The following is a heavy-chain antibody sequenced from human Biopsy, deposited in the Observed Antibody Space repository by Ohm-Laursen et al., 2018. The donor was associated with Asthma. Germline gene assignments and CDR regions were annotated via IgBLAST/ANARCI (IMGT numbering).Heavy chain of an antibody. Sequence: SLRLSCSAPGFTFGDYWMSWVRQVPGKGLEWVANIKHDGTEKNHVDSLKGRFTISRDNAKNSLYLQMNSLRAEDTAVYYCARTFHFWSPYHAERYQLWGQGTLVTVSS. J-gene: IGHJ1*01. CDR1: GFTFGDYW. CDR2: IKHDGTEK. D-gene: IGHD3-3*02. CDR3: ARTFHFWSPYHAERYQL. V-gene: IGHV3-7*01.